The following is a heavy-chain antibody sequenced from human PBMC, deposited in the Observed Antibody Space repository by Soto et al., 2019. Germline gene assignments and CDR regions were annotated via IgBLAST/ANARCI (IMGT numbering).Heavy chain of an antibody. J-gene: IGHJ6*02. D-gene: IGHD3-10*01. CDR1: GYTFTAYD. V-gene: IGHV1-18*01. Sequence: GASVKVSCKTSGYTFTAYDIYWVRQAPGQGLEWMGWIRAYNGDTNYAQKFQTRVTMTTDKSTDTAYMDLRSLTSDDPAIYYCARAGAAPYYYYGLDVWGQGTTVTVSS. CDR2: IRAYNGDT. CDR3: ARAGAAPYYYYGLDV.